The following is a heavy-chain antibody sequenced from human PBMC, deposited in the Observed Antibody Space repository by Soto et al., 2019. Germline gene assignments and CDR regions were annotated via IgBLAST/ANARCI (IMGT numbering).Heavy chain of an antibody. CDR2: INPNSGGT. J-gene: IGHJ6*02. CDR1: GYTFTGYY. CDR3: ARDRGSGTPTYYYYGMDV. D-gene: IGHD3-10*01. Sequence: GASVKVSCKASGYTFTGYYMHWVRQAPGQGLEWKGWINPNSGGTNYAQKFQGWVTMTRDTSISTAYMELSRLRSDDTAVYYCARDRGSGTPTYYYYGMDVWGQGTTVTVSS. V-gene: IGHV1-2*04.